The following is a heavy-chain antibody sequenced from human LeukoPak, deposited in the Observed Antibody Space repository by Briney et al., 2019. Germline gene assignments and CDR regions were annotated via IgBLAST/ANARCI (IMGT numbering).Heavy chain of an antibody. J-gene: IGHJ5*02. CDR2: ISSSSSYI. Sequence: GGSLRLSCAASGFTFSSYSMNWVRQAPGKGLEWVSSISSSSSYIYYADSVKGRFTISRDNAKNSLYLQMNSLRAEDTAVYYCASEDCSGGSCYGRGEFDPWGQGTLVTVSS. CDR1: GFTFSSYS. D-gene: IGHD2-15*01. CDR3: ASEDCSGGSCYGRGEFDP. V-gene: IGHV3-21*01.